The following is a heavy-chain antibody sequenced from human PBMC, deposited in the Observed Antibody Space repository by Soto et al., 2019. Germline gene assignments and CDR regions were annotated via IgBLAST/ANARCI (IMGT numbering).Heavy chain of an antibody. J-gene: IGHJ6*02. Sequence: QIQLVESGGGVVQPGTSLRLSCAASGFTFSTYGMHWVRQAPGKGLEWVAIVSQDGTSRNYAGSIKGRFTVSRDNSKNTIYLQMNSLTSEETAVYYCAKGAHHCGGGMCLFWGTPTVYIDYGLDVWCQGTTVTVFS. CDR2: VSQDGTSR. CDR1: GFTFSTYG. D-gene: IGHD2-21*01. V-gene: IGHV3-30*18. CDR3: AKGAHHCGGGMCLFWGTPTVYIDYGLDV.